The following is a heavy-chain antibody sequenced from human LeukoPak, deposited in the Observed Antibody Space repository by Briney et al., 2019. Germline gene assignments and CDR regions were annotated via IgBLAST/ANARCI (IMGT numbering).Heavy chain of an antibody. Sequence: ASVKVSCKASGYTFTTYDINWVRQATGQGLEWVGWMNPNSGNTGYAQKFQGRVTMTRNTSITTAYMELSSLRSEDTAVYYCARGRGSGHKENWFDPWGQGTLVTVSS. CDR2: MNPNSGNT. CDR3: ARGRGSGHKENWFDP. D-gene: IGHD6-19*01. V-gene: IGHV1-8*01. CDR1: GYTFTTYD. J-gene: IGHJ5*02.